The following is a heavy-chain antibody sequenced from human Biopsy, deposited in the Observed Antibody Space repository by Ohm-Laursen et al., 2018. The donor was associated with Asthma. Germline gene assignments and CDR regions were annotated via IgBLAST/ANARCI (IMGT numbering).Heavy chain of an antibody. Sequence: ATVKISCKASGYTFISCHIHWMRQAPGQGPEWMGRINPNSGGTNYAQKFQGRVTMTRDTSISTAYMEVSRLRSDDTAVYYCARGQKSAGDRWFDPWGQGTLVTVSS. V-gene: IGHV1-2*06. CDR3: ARGQKSAGDRWFDP. CDR1: GYTFISCH. J-gene: IGHJ5*02. CDR2: INPNSGGT. D-gene: IGHD6-13*01.